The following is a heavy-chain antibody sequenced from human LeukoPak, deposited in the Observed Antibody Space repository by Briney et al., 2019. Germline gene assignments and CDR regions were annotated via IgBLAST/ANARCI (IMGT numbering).Heavy chain of an antibody. V-gene: IGHV3-11*01. Sequence: GGSLRLSCAASGFTFSDYYMSWIRQAPGKGLEWVSYISSSGSTIYYADSVKGRFTISRDNAKNSLYPQMNSLRAEDTAVYYCARGSYLVTTTPADYWGQGTLVTVSS. J-gene: IGHJ4*02. CDR1: GFTFSDYY. CDR2: ISSSGSTI. D-gene: IGHD4-11*01. CDR3: ARGSYLVTTTPADY.